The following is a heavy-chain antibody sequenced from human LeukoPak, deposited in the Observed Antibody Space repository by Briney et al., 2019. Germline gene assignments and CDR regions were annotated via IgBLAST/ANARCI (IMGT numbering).Heavy chain of an antibody. CDR3: TTYGSGRKFDY. J-gene: IGHJ4*02. V-gene: IGHV3-15*04. CDR2: IESKTDGGTT. D-gene: IGHD3-10*01. Sequence: GGSLRLSCAASGFTFNNYIMNWVRQAPGKGLEWVGRIESKTDGGTTDYAAPVKGRFTVSRDDSTNTLYLQMNSLKSEDTAVYYCTTYGSGRKFDYWGQGILVTVSS. CDR1: GFTFNNYI.